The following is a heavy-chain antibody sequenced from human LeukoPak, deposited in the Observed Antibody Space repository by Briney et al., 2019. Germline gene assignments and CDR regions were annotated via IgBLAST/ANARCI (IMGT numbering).Heavy chain of an antibody. CDR1: GYTFASYG. D-gene: IGHD1-1*01. CDR3: AKVLYNWNDHPDGY. CDR2: ISTYNGNT. V-gene: IGHV1-18*01. J-gene: IGHJ4*02. Sequence: ASVKVSCKASGYTFASYGVSWVRQAPGQGLEWMGWISTYNGNTNYAQKFQGRVTMTTDTSTNTAYMELRSLRSDDTAVYYCAKVLYNWNDHPDGYWGQGTLVTVSS.